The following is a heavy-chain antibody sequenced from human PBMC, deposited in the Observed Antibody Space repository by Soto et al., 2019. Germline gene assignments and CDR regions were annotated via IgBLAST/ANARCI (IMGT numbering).Heavy chain of an antibody. V-gene: IGHV3-21*06. CDR3: SGCSGGACHKNYGMDV. CDR1: GFTFSSCT. CDR2: ISPSSGHI. Sequence: EVHLVESGGGLVKPGGSLRLPCAVSGFTFSSCTMNWVRQAPGKGLEWVSSISPSSGHIYYADSVKGRLTISRDNAKNSLFLQMNSLRGEDTAVYYCSGCSGGACHKNYGMDVWGQGTTVTVSS. J-gene: IGHJ6*02. D-gene: IGHD2-15*01.